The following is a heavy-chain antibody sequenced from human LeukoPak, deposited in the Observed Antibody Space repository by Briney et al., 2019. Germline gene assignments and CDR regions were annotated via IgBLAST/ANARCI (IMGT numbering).Heavy chain of an antibody. J-gene: IGHJ4*02. CDR1: GFTFSSYS. Sequence: GGSLRLSCAASGFTFSSYSMNWVRQAPGKGLEWVSSISSSSSYIYYADSVKGRLTISRDNAKNSLYLQMNSLRAEDTAVYYCARDSLAAAGTVDYWGQGTLVTVSS. CDR2: ISSSSSYI. V-gene: IGHV3-21*01. CDR3: ARDSLAAAGTVDY. D-gene: IGHD6-13*01.